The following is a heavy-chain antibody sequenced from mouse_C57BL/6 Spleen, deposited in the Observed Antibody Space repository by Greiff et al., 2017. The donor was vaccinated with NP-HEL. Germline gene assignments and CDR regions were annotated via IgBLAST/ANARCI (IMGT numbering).Heavy chain of an antibody. CDR3: ARSNYYGSSYPYYYAMDY. J-gene: IGHJ4*01. V-gene: IGHV1-80*01. CDR2: IYPGDGDT. D-gene: IGHD1-1*01. CDR1: GYAFSSYW. Sequence: VQLQQSGAELVKPGASVKISCKASGYAFSSYWMNWVKQRPGKGLEWIGQIYPGDGDTNYNGKFKGKATLTADKSSSTAYMQLSSLTSEDSAVYFCARSNYYGSSYPYYYAMDYWGQGTSVTVSS.